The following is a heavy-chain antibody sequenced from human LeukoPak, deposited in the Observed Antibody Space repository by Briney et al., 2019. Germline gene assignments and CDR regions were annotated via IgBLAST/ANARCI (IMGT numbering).Heavy chain of an antibody. J-gene: IGHJ3*02. Sequence: PSETLSLTCAVYGGSFSGYYWSWIRQPPGKGLEWIGETNHSGSTNYNPSLKSRVTISVDTSKNQFSLKLSSVTAADTAVYYCADSVATSAFDIWGQGTMVTVSS. CDR3: ADSVATSAFDI. V-gene: IGHV4-34*01. CDR1: GGSFSGYY. CDR2: TNHSGST. D-gene: IGHD4-23*01.